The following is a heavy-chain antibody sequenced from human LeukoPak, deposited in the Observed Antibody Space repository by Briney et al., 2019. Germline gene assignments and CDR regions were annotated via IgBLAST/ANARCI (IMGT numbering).Heavy chain of an antibody. Sequence: SETLSLTCTVSGGSISSYYWSWIRQPAGKGLEWIGRIYTSGSTNYNPSLKSLVTISVDKSKNQFSLKLSSVTAADTAVYYCAREPGYSGSFDYWGQGTLVTVSS. D-gene: IGHD3-9*01. J-gene: IGHJ4*02. V-gene: IGHV4-4*07. CDR3: AREPGYSGSFDY. CDR1: GGSISSYY. CDR2: IYTSGST.